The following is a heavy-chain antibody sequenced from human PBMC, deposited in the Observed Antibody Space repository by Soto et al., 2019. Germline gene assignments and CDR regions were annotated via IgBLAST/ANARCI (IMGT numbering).Heavy chain of an antibody. Sequence: PGGSLRLSCAASGFTFSTYAMSWVRQAPGKGLEWVSVISGSGGTKYYADSVKGRFTISRDNSKNTVYLQMNSLRAEDTAVYYCAKAPMDFYTFRTPNWFDPWGQGTLVTVSS. CDR2: ISGSGGTK. D-gene: IGHD3-3*01. V-gene: IGHV3-23*01. J-gene: IGHJ5*02. CDR1: GFTFSTYA. CDR3: AKAPMDFYTFRTPNWFDP.